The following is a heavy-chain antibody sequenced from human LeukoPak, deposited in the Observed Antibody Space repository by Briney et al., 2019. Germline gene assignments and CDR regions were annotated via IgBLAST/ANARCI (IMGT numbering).Heavy chain of an antibody. J-gene: IGHJ4*02. D-gene: IGHD5-18*01. CDR1: GFTFNTYA. CDR3: ARESGYSYGRFDY. CDR2: ISFDGSNK. V-gene: IGHV3-30*04. Sequence: GGSLRLSCAASGFTFNTYAMRWVRQAPGKGLEWVAVISFDGSNKYYADSVKGRFTISRDNSKNTMYMKMNSLRAEDTAVYYCARESGYSYGRFDYWGQGTLVTVSS.